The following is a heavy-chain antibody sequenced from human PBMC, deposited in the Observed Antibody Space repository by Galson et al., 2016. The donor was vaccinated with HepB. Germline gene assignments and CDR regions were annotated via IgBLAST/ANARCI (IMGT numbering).Heavy chain of an antibody. Sequence: TLSLTCIVSGDSITRGGYYWSWIRQHPGKGLEWIGHISYSGSASYNPSLKSRMIISLDTSKNQFTLKMTSVTAADEAVYFCARYSGSDYGRFDPWGQGTVVTVSS. J-gene: IGHJ5*02. CDR2: ISYSGSA. CDR1: GDSITRGGYY. D-gene: IGHD1-26*01. CDR3: ARYSGSDYGRFDP. V-gene: IGHV4-31*03.